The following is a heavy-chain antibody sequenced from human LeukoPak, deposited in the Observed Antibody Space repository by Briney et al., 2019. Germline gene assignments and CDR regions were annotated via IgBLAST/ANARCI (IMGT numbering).Heavy chain of an antibody. J-gene: IGHJ4*02. CDR2: INKDGSEK. CDR1: AFTFSSHW. CDR3: ARSNSGPDY. Sequence: GGSLRLSCSASAFTFSSHWMNWVRQAPGKGLEWVAIINKDGSEKNYVGSVKGRFTISRDNAKNSLYLQMNSLRAEDTAMYYCARSNSGPDYWGQGTLVIVPS. V-gene: IGHV3-7*01. D-gene: IGHD4-23*01.